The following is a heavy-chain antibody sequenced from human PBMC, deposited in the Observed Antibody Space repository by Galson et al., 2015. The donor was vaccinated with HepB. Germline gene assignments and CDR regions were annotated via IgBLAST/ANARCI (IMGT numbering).Heavy chain of an antibody. CDR1: EFTFSSYW. V-gene: IGHV3-7*03. CDR3: ARRISLVRGIITKPDYYYGMDV. D-gene: IGHD3-10*01. Sequence: SLRLSCAASEFTFSSYWMNWVRQAPGKGLEWVANINPDGSEKYYVASLKGRFTISRDNAKNSLYLQMGSLRAEDTAVYYCARRISLVRGIITKPDYYYGMDVWGQGTTVTVAS. J-gene: IGHJ6*02. CDR2: INPDGSEK.